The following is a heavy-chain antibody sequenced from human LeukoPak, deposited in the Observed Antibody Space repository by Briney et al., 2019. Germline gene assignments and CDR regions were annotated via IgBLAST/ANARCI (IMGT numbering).Heavy chain of an antibody. J-gene: IGHJ4*02. V-gene: IGHV4-59*01. Sequence: SGTLSLTCSVSGASTTSYYWNWIRQAPGKGLEWIGYIYSDGTTSYSPSLRSRVTISIDTSRNQFSLKLSSVTAADAAVYYCARDTRSYDTSGYYYFDYWGQGALVTVSS. CDR1: GASTTSYY. CDR3: ARDTRSYDTSGYYYFDY. D-gene: IGHD3-22*01. CDR2: IYSDGTT.